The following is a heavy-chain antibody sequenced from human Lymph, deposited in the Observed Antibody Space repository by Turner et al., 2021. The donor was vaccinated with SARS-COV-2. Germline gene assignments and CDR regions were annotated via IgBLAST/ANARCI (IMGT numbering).Heavy chain of an antibody. Sequence: QLPLQESGPGLVKPSETLSLTCTVSGRSIRSSSYYWGWIRQPPGKGLEWIGSIYYSGSTYYNPSLKSRVTISVDTSKNQFSLKLSSVTAADTAVYYCARAPFIIVLMMYASGYFDNWGQGTLVTVSS. V-gene: IGHV4-39*01. CDR2: IYYSGST. CDR1: GRSIRSSSYY. D-gene: IGHD2-8*01. J-gene: IGHJ4*02. CDR3: ARAPFIIVLMMYASGYFDN.